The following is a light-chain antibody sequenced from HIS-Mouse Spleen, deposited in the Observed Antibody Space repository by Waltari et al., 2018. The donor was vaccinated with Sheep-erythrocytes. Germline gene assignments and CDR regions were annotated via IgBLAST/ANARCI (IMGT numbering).Light chain of an antibody. CDR1: SSDVGGYHY. V-gene: IGLV2-14*01. CDR3: CSYAGSYTLV. CDR2: EVS. J-gene: IGLJ2*01. Sequence: QSALTQPASVSGSPGQSITISCTGTSSDVGGYHYVSWYQQHPGKAPKLMIYEVSNRPSGVSNRFSGSKSGNTASLTISGLQAEDEADYYCCSYAGSYTLVFGGGTKLTVL.